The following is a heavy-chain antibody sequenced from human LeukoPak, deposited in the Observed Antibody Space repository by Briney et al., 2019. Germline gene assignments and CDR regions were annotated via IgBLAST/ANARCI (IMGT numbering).Heavy chain of an antibody. CDR1: GGTFSSYA. CDR3: ARKDGLGINYYYYGMDV. V-gene: IGHV1-69*04. Sequence: EASVKVSCKASGGTFSSYAISWVRQAPGQGLEWMGRIIPILGIANYAQKFQGRVTITADKSTSTAYMELSSLRSEDTAVYYCARKDGLGINYYYYGMDVWGQGTTVTVSS. CDR2: IIPILGIA. D-gene: IGHD7-27*01. J-gene: IGHJ6*02.